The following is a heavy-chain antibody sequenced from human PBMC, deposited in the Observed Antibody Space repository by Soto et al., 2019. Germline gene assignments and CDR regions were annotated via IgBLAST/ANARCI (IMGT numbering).Heavy chain of an antibody. D-gene: IGHD5-12*01. CDR2: IYYSGST. CDR1: GGSISSSSYY. J-gene: IGHJ4*02. CDR3: ASEGATITRDERPKTLDY. V-gene: IGHV4-39*01. Sequence: QLQLQESGPGLVKPSETLSLTCTVSGGSISSSSYYWGWIRQPPGKGLEWIGSIYYSGSTYYNPSLKSRVTISVDTSNNQLSLKLSSVTAADTAVYYCASEGATITRDERPKTLDYWGQGTLVTVSS.